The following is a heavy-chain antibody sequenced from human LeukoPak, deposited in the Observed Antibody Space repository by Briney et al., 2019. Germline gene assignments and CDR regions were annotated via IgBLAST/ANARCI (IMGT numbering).Heavy chain of an antibody. CDR3: ATGIRYSSSLDY. CDR2: FDPKDGET. V-gene: IGHV1-24*01. Sequence: ASVKVSCKVSGYTLTELSMHWVRQAPGKGLEWMGGFDPKDGETIYAQKFQGRVTMTEDTSTDTAYMELSSLRSEDTAVYYCATGIRYSSSLDYWGQGTLVTVSS. D-gene: IGHD6-13*01. CDR1: GYTLTELS. J-gene: IGHJ4*02.